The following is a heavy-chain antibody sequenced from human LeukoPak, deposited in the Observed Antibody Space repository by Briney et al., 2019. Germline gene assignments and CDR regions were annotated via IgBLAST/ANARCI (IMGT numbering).Heavy chain of an antibody. CDR2: ISSSSSYI. J-gene: IGHJ3*02. V-gene: IGHV3-21*01. CDR1: GFTFSSYS. Sequence: PGGSLRLSCAASGFTFSSYSMNWVRQAPGKGLEWVSSISSSSSYIYYADSVKGRFTISRDNAKNSLYLQMNSLRAEDTAVYYCARDVDTYYDFWSGYSTDAFDIWGQGTMVTVSS. CDR3: ARDVDTYYDFWSGYSTDAFDI. D-gene: IGHD3-3*01.